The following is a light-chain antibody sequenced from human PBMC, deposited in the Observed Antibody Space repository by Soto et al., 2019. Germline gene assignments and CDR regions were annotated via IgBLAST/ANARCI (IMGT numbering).Light chain of an antibody. V-gene: IGLV2-14*03. Sequence: SALTQPASVSGSPGQSSTISCTGTSRDVGGYNYVSWYQHHPGKVPKLVIYDVSKRPSGVSDRFSGSKSGNTASLTISGLQAEDEADYYCSSYSNSTTLYVFGTGTKVTVL. CDR2: DVS. CDR3: SSYSNSTTLYV. CDR1: SRDVGGYNY. J-gene: IGLJ1*01.